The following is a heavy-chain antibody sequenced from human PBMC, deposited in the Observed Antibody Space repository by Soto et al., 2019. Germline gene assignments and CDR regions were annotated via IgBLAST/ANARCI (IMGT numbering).Heavy chain of an antibody. Sequence: SETLSLTCSVSGGSISSSYWSWIRQPPGKGLEWIGYISYSGSTTYNPSLKSRITLSVDTSKNQFPLRVSSVTAADTAVYYCARGHRAMEYYYYYGMDVWGQGTTVTVSS. D-gene: IGHD5-18*01. CDR3: ARGHRAMEYYYYYGMDV. CDR2: ISYSGST. V-gene: IGHV4-59*01. J-gene: IGHJ6*02. CDR1: GGSISSSY.